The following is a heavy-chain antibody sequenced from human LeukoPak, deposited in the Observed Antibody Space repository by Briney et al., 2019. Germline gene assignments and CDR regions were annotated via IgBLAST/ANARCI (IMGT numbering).Heavy chain of an antibody. Sequence: GGSLRLSCAASGFTFSSHAMSWVRQAPGKGLDWVSGISHSGGSTHYADSVKGRFTISRDNSKNTLYLQMNNLRAEDTAVYYCAKDRGYSYGYDYYGMDVWGQGTTVTVSS. CDR1: GFTFSSHA. D-gene: IGHD5-18*01. J-gene: IGHJ6*02. CDR3: AKDRGYSYGYDYYGMDV. CDR2: ISHSGGST. V-gene: IGHV3-23*01.